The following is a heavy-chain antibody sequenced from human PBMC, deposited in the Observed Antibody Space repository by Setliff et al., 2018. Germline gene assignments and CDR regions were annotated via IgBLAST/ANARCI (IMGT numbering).Heavy chain of an antibody. V-gene: IGHV3-64D*09. CDR3: ARDNNYYDRSGYYSGHDV. D-gene: IGHD3-22*01. CDR2: IGPNGGST. J-gene: IGHJ4*03. Sequence: PGGSLRLSCSASGFTFNTYTMHWVRQAPGKGLEYVSSIGPNGGSTYYANSVKGRFTISRDSSKNTLYLQMSSLRAEDTAVYYCARDNNYYDRSGYYSGHDVWGQGILVTVSS. CDR1: GFTFNTYT.